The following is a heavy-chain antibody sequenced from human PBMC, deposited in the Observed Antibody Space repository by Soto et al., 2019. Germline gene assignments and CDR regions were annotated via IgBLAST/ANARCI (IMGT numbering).Heavy chain of an antibody. CDR3: ARGTGSSAYFDY. J-gene: IGHJ4*02. Sequence: SETLSLTCAVYGGSFSGYYWSWIRQPPGKGLEWIGEINHSGSTNYNPSLKSRVTISVDTSKNQFSLKLSSVTAADTAVYYCARGTGSSAYFDYWGQGTLVTVS. CDR1: GGSFSGYY. CDR2: INHSGST. V-gene: IGHV4-34*01. D-gene: IGHD3-9*01.